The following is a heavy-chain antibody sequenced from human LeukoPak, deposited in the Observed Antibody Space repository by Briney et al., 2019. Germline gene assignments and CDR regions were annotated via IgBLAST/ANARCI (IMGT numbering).Heavy chain of an antibody. CDR3: ARAPLPFYDFWSGYHPTFDY. V-gene: IGHV1-2*06. CDR2: INPNSGGT. Sequence: RASVKVSCKASGYTFTGYYMHWVRQAPGQGLEWMGRINPNSGGTNYAQKFQGRVTMTRDASISTAYMELSRLRSDDTAVYYCARAPLPFYDFWSGYHPTFDYWGQGTLVTVSS. J-gene: IGHJ4*02. D-gene: IGHD3-3*01. CDR1: GYTFTGYY.